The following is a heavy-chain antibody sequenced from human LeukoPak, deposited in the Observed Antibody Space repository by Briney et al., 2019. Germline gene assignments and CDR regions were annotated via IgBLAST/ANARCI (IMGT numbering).Heavy chain of an antibody. CDR1: GFTFSSYG. D-gene: IGHD2-2*01. CDR3: ARDSEGYQLLKGFDY. V-gene: IGHV3-21*01. CDR2: ISHSNHYI. Sequence: GESLRHSCAASGFTFSSYGMHWVRQAPGKGLEWVSSISHSNHYIYYADSVTGRFTISRDNAKNSLSLQMNSLRAEDTAVYYCARDSEGYQLLKGFDYWGLGTLVTVSS. J-gene: IGHJ4*02.